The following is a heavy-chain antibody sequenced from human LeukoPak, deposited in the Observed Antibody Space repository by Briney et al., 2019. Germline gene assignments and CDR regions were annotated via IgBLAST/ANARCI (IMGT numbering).Heavy chain of an antibody. J-gene: IGHJ3*02. CDR1: GYTFTGYY. D-gene: IGHD7-27*01. CDR2: INPNSGGT. V-gene: IGHV1-2*02. Sequence: ASVKVSCKASGYTFTGYYIHWVRQAPGQGLEWMGWINPNSGGTDFAQKFQGRVTMTRDTSISTAYMELSRLRSDDTAVYYCATRWGHDAFDIWGQGTMVTVSS. CDR3: ATRWGHDAFDI.